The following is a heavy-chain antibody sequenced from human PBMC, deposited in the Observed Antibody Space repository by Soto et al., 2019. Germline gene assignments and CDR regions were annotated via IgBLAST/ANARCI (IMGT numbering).Heavy chain of an antibody. CDR2: IIPIFGTA. V-gene: IGHV1-69*13. D-gene: IGHD6-13*01. CDR1: GGXFSSYA. CDR3: AIAAAGQNYYYGMDV. Sequence: SVKVSCKASGGXFSSYAISWVRQAPGQGLEWMGGIIPIFGTANYAQKFQGRVTITADESTSTAYMELSSLRSEDTAVYYCAIAAAGQNYYYGMDVWGQGTTVTVSS. J-gene: IGHJ6*02.